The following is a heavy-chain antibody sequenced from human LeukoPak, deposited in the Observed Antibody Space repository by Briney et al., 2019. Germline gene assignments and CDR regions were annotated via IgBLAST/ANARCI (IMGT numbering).Heavy chain of an antibody. Sequence: SETLSLTCTVSGGSISSNYWSWIRQPPREGLEWIGYIFHTGSTNYNPSLKSRVTISVDTSKNQFSLKLSSVTAADTAVYYCARHIRGAYYYFDYWGQGTLVTVSS. CDR3: ARHIRGAYYYFDY. CDR1: GGSISSNY. V-gene: IGHV4-59*08. CDR2: IFHTGST. J-gene: IGHJ4*02. D-gene: IGHD3-10*01.